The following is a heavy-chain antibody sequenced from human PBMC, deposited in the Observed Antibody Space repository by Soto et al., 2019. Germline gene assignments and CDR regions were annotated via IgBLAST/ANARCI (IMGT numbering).Heavy chain of an antibody. Sequence: EVQVLESGGGLVQLGGSLRLSCAAWGFTFSMYAMTWVRQAPGKGLEWVSSISGSGGSTYYADSVKGRFTVSRDSSKNTLYLQMNNLRAEDTAVYYCAKRNGSGQRGYWFDPWGQGTLVTVSS. CDR2: ISGSGGST. J-gene: IGHJ5*02. CDR1: GFTFSMYA. CDR3: AKRNGSGQRGYWFDP. D-gene: IGHD3-10*01. V-gene: IGHV3-23*01.